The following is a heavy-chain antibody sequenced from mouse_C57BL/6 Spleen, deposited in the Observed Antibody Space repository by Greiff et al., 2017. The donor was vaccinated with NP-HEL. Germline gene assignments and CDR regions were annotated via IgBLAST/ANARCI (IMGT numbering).Heavy chain of an antibody. CDR3: ARSTGEKDWFAY. J-gene: IGHJ3*01. D-gene: IGHD4-1*02. Sequence: LVESGPELVKPGASVKISCKASGYAFSSSWMNWVKQRPGKGLEWIGRIYPGDGDTNYNGKFKGKATLTADKSSSTAYMQLSSLTSEDSAVYFCARSTGEKDWFAYWGQGTLVTVSA. CDR1: GYAFSSSW. CDR2: IYPGDGDT. V-gene: IGHV1-82*01.